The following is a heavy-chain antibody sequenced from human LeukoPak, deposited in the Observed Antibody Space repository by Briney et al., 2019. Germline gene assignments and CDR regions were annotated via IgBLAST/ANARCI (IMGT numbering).Heavy chain of an antibody. CDR2: ISAYNGNT. D-gene: IGHD6-13*01. J-gene: IGHJ4*02. CDR1: GYTFTSFG. V-gene: IGHV1-18*04. Sequence: ASVKVSCKASGYTFTSFGISWVRQAPGQGPEWMGWISAYNGNTNYAQKLQGRVTMTTDTSTSTVYMELRSLTSDDTAVYYCARARGSSWLFFDYWGQGTLVTVSS. CDR3: ARARGSSWLFFDY.